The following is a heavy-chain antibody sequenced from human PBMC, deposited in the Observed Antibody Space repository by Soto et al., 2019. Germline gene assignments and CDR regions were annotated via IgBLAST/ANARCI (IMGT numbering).Heavy chain of an antibody. CDR1: GFTFSSHT. J-gene: IGHJ4*02. Sequence: VQLLESGGDLAQPGGSLRLSCAASGFTFSSHTMNWVRQAPGKGLEWVSAISGAADYTSYADSVKGRFTISRDNSRNTLYLQMSGLRAEDTAVYYCAKARGSRYDFDYWGQGTLVTVSS. D-gene: IGHD5-18*01. CDR3: AKARGSRYDFDY. V-gene: IGHV3-23*01. CDR2: ISGAADYT.